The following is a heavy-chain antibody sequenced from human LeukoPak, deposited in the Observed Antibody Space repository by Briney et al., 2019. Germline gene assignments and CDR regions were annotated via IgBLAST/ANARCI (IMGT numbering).Heavy chain of an antibody. CDR3: ARGQLLLLRFLEWLANEADYYYGMDV. CDR1: GYTFTKYD. J-gene: IGHJ6*02. CDR2: MDPNRGNT. D-gene: IGHD3-3*01. V-gene: IGHV1-8*01. Sequence: ASVPVSYMASGYTFTKYDIHWLRQAPAHGLEWVGWMDPNRGNTGYSQKLQGRVTMTRNSSISTAYMELRSLRSENTAVYYCARGQLLLLRFLEWLANEADYYYGMDVWGQGTTVTVSS.